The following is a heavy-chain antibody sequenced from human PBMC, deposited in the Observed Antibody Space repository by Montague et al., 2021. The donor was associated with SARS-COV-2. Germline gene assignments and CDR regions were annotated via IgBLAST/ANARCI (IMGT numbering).Heavy chain of an antibody. J-gene: IGHJ4*02. CDR2: TYYRSKWYN. CDR1: GDSVSSNTVA. CDR3: ARDSECSIDY. Sequence: CAISGDSVSSNTVAWNWFRQSPSRGLEWLGRTYYRSKWYNDYAVSMQSRVTISPDTSKNQFSLHVNSVTPEDTAVYYCARDSECSIDYWGQGLLVTDSS. V-gene: IGHV6-1*01. D-gene: IGHD3-10*02.